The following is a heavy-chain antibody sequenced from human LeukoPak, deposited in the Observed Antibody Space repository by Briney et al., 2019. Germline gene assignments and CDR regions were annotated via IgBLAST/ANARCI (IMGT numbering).Heavy chain of an antibody. D-gene: IGHD6-19*01. J-gene: IGHJ4*02. V-gene: IGHV3-30-3*01. Sequence: SGRSLRLSCAASGFTFSSYAMHWVRQAPGKGLERVAVISYDGSNKYYADSVKGRFTISRDNSKNTLYLQMNSLRAEDTAVYYCARGGIAVAGSTRGQFDYWGQGTLVTVSS. CDR3: ARGGIAVAGSTRGQFDY. CDR2: ISYDGSNK. CDR1: GFTFSSYA.